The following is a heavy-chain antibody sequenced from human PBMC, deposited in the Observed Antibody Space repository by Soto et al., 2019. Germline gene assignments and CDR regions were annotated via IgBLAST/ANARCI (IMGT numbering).Heavy chain of an antibody. CDR1: GGSISSYY. D-gene: IGHD3-10*01. J-gene: IGHJ4*02. Sequence: PSETLSLTCTVSGGSISSYYWSWIRQPPGKGLEWIGYIYYSGSTNYNPSLKSRVTISVDTSKNQFSLKLNPMTAADTAVYYCARHNYGSGRTYFDYWGQGTLVTVST. CDR2: IYYSGST. CDR3: ARHNYGSGRTYFDY. V-gene: IGHV4-59*08.